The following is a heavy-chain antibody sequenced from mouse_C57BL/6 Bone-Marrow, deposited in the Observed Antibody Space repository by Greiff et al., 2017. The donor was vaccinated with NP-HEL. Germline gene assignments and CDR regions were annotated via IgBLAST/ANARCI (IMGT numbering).Heavy chain of an antibody. D-gene: IGHD1-1*01. CDR2: IYPGSGST. J-gene: IGHJ2*01. V-gene: IGHV1-55*01. CDR1: GYTFTSYW. Sequence: VQLQQPGAELVKPGASVKMSCKASGYTFTSYWITWVKQRPGQGLEWIGDIYPGSGSTNYNEKFKSKATLTVDTSSSTAYMQLSSLTSEDSAVYYGARGPITAVVASYYFDYWGQGTTLTVSS. CDR3: ARGPITAVVASYYFDY.